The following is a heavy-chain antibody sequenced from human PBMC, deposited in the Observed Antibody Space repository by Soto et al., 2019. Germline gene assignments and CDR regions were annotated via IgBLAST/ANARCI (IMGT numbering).Heavy chain of an antibody. CDR3: AKWWLGTRVRTDY. J-gene: IGHJ4*02. D-gene: IGHD3-10*01. Sequence: GGSLRLSCAASGFTFSSSGLHWVRQAPGKGLEWVAVISYDGSNKYYADSVKGRFTISRDNSKNTLYLQMNSLRAEDTAVYYCAKWWLGTRVRTDYWGQGTLVTVSS. CDR1: GFTFSSSG. CDR2: ISYDGSNK. V-gene: IGHV3-30*18.